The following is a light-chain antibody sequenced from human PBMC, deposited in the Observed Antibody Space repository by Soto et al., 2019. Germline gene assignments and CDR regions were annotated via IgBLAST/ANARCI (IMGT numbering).Light chain of an antibody. CDR3: QQRSDWPLS. V-gene: IGKV1-5*03. J-gene: IGKJ4*01. CDR2: KAS. CDR1: QTISCW. Sequence: IQMPQSPSTLSGSVGDRVTSTCRASQTISCWLAWYQQKPGKAPKLLIYKASTLKSGVPSRFSGSGSGTDFTLTISSLEPEDFAVYYCQQRSDWPLSFGGGTKVDIK.